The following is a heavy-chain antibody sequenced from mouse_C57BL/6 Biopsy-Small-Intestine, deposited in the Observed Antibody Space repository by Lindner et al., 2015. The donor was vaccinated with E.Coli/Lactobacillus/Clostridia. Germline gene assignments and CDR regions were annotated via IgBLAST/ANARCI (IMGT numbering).Heavy chain of an antibody. Sequence: SVKVSCKPSGYTFTDYYMHWVRQAPGQRLEWMGWINPNSGDTSYAQNFQGRVTMTRDTSISTVYMELSRLRSDDTAVYYCARGPSHGALDYWGQGTLVTVSS. CDR2: INPNSGDT. CDR1: GYTFTDYY. V-gene: IGHV1-22*01. CDR3: ARGPSHGALDY. J-gene: IGHJ4*01.